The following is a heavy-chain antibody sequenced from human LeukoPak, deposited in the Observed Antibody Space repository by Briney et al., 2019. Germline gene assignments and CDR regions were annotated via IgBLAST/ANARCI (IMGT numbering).Heavy chain of an antibody. J-gene: IGHJ6*02. CDR2: INTNTGNP. V-gene: IGHV7-4-1*02. Sequence: PMASVNVSFKASGYTFTSYAMNWVRQAPGQGLEWMGGINTNTGNPTYAQGFTGRFVFPLDTSVSTADLQISSLKAEDTAVYYCAREATVTTYYYYGMDVWGQGTTVTVSS. D-gene: IGHD4-11*01. CDR1: GYTFTSYA. CDR3: AREATVTTYYYYGMDV.